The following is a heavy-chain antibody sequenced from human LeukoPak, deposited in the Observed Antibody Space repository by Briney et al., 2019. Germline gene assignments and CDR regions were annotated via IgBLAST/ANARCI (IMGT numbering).Heavy chain of an antibody. CDR1: GFTFSSYS. Sequence: GGSLRLSCAASGFTFSSYSMNWVRQAPGKGLEWASSISSSSRVIYYADSVKGRFTIARDNAKNSLYLQMNSLRAEETAVSYCARDKYSSGWYYFDYWGEGTLVTVSS. CDR3: ARDKYSSGWYYFDY. CDR2: ISSSSRVI. V-gene: IGHV3-21*01. D-gene: IGHD6-19*01. J-gene: IGHJ4*02.